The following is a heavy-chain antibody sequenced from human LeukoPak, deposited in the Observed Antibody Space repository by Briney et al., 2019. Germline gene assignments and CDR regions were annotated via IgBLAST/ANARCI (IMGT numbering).Heavy chain of an antibody. CDR3: VRARFTTFVYY. D-gene: IGHD1-1*01. V-gene: IGHV3-11*05. J-gene: IGHJ4*02. CDR2: INHLGSQT. CDR1: GFTFKDFY. Sequence: GGSLRLSCAASGFTFKDFYMSWVRQAPGKGLEWVSYINHLGSQTDYADSVKGRFTISRDNAKNSLSLQMNNLSVDDTAVYYCVRARFTTFVYYWGQGTLVTASS.